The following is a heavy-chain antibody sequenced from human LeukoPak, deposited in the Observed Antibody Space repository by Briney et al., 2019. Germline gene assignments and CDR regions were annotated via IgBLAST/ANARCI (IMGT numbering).Heavy chain of an antibody. D-gene: IGHD2-2*01. Sequence: SVKVSCKASGGTFSSYAISWVRQAPGQGLEWMGGIISIFGTANYAQKFQGRVTITTDESTSTAYMELSSLRSEDTAVYYCARATPARKGPYYYYYYMDVWGKGTTVTVSS. J-gene: IGHJ6*03. CDR2: IISIFGTA. CDR3: ARATPARKGPYYYYYYMDV. CDR1: GGTFSSYA. V-gene: IGHV1-69*05.